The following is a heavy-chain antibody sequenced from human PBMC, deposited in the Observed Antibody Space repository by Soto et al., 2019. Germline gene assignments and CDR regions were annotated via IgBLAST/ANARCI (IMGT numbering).Heavy chain of an antibody. CDR1: GGSISSYD. V-gene: IGHV4-59*08. Sequence: SEILSLTCTVSGGSISSYDWSWLRQPPGKGLERIGYIYYSGSTNYNPSLKSRVTISVDTSKNQFSLKLSSVTAADTAVYYCASQGITYYDILPGYYPHYFDYWGQGTLVTVSS. CDR3: ASQGITYYDILPGYYPHYFDY. J-gene: IGHJ4*02. CDR2: IYYSGST. D-gene: IGHD3-9*01.